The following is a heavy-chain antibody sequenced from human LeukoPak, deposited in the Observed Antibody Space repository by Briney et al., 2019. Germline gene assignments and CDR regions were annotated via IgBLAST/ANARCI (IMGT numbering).Heavy chain of an antibody. Sequence: GGSLRLSCTASGFTFSSYSMNWVRQAPGKGLEWVALISKDGSTLNYAASVKGRFTISRDNSNNMVYLQMNSLRTEDTAVYYCSSATFEVGGAVDYWGQGTLVTVSS. CDR2: ISKDGSTL. V-gene: IGHV3-30*03. J-gene: IGHJ4*02. D-gene: IGHD3-3*01. CDR3: SSATFEVGGAVDY. CDR1: GFTFSSYS.